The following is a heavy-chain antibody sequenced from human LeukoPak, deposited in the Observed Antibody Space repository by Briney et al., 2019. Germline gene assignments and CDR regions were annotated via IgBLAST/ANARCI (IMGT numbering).Heavy chain of an antibody. Sequence: ASVKVSCKVSGHTLTELSMHWVRQAPGKGLEWMGGFDPEDGETIYAQKFQGRVTMTEDTSTDTAYMELSSLRSEDTAVYYCATVRGSGWRMDYWGQGTLVTVSS. V-gene: IGHV1-24*01. D-gene: IGHD6-19*01. J-gene: IGHJ4*02. CDR1: GHTLTELS. CDR3: ATVRGSGWRMDY. CDR2: FDPEDGET.